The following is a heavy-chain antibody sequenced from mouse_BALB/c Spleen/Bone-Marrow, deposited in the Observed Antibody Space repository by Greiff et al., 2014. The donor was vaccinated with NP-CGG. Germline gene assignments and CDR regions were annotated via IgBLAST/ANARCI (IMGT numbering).Heavy chain of an antibody. D-gene: IGHD1-1*01. Sequence: VQLKASGAELVKPGASVKLSCTASGFNIKDTYMHWVKQRPEQGLEWIGRIDPANGNTKYDPKFQGKATITADTSSNTAYLQLSSLTSEDTAVYYCASYYYGSSLFAYWGQGTLVTVSA. CDR2: IDPANGNT. V-gene: IGHV14-3*02. CDR1: GFNIKDTY. J-gene: IGHJ3*01. CDR3: ASYYYGSSLFAY.